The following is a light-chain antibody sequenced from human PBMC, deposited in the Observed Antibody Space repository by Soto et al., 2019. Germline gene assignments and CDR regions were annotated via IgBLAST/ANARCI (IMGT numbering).Light chain of an antibody. Sequence: QSALTQSASVSGSPGQSITISCTGTSSDVGGYNYVSWYQQHPGKAPKLIIYDVSNRPSGVSTRFSGSKSGNTASLTISGIQAEDEADYSCTSYTSTNSWVFGGGTQLTVL. CDR3: TSYTSTNSWV. J-gene: IGLJ3*02. CDR1: SSDVGGYNY. CDR2: DVS. V-gene: IGLV2-14*01.